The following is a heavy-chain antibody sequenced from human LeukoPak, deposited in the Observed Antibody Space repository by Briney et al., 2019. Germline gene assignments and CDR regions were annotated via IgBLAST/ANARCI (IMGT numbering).Heavy chain of an antibody. D-gene: IGHD3-10*01. CDR2: INHSGST. Sequence: SETLSLTCAVYGGSFSGYYWSWIRQPPGKGLEWIGEINHSGSTNHNPSLKSRVTISVDTSKNQFSLKLSSVTAADTAVYYCARGTHYYGSGIYYWGQGTLVTVSS. CDR1: GGSFSGYY. J-gene: IGHJ4*02. V-gene: IGHV4-34*01. CDR3: ARGTHYYGSGIYY.